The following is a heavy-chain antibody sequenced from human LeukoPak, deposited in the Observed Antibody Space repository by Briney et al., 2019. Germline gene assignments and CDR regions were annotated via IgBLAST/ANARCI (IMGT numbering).Heavy chain of an antibody. CDR3: ARDGNYADAFDI. V-gene: IGHV4-4*07. CDR1: GGSISSYY. D-gene: IGHD1-7*01. CDR2: IYTSGST. Sequence: SETLTLTCTVSGGSISSYYWSWIRQPAGKGLEWIGRIYTSGSTNYNPSLKSRVTMSVDTSKNQFSLKLSSVTAADTAVYYCARDGNYADAFDIWGQGTMVSVSS. J-gene: IGHJ3*02.